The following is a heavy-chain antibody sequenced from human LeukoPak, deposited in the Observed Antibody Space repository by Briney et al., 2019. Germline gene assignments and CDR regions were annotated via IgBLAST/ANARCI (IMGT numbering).Heavy chain of an antibody. CDR3: ARGRSGWNFDY. CDR2: INHSGST. J-gene: IGHJ4*02. CDR1: GGSFSGYY. Sequence: PSETLSLTCAVYGGSFSGYYWSWIRQPPGKGLEWIGEINHSGSTNYNPSLKSRVTILVDTSKNQFSLKLSSVTAADTAVYYCARGRSGWNFDYWGQGTLVTVSS. V-gene: IGHV4-34*01. D-gene: IGHD6-19*01.